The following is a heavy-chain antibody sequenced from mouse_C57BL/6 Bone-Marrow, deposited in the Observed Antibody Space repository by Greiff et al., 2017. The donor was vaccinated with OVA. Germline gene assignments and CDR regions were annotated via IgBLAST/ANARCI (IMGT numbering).Heavy chain of an antibody. V-gene: IGHV1-81*01. CDR3: ARSLRVRD. CDR1: GYTFTSYG. D-gene: IGHD3-2*02. J-gene: IGHJ2*01. Sequence: QVQLKESGAELARPGASVNLSCKASGYTFTSYGISWVKQRTGQGLEWIGEIYPRSGNTYYNEKFKGKATLTADKSSSTAYMELRRLTTEDSADYFCARSLRVRDWGQGTTLTVSS. CDR2: IYPRSGNT.